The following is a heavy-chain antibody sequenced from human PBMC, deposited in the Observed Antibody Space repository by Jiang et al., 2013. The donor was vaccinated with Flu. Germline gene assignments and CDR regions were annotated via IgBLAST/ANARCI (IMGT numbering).Heavy chain of an antibody. Sequence: ETLSLTCTVSGGSISSYYWSWIRQPPGKGLEWIGYIYYSGSTNYNPSLKSRVTISVDTSKNQFSLKLSSVTAADTAVYYCAREIAGISDAFDIWGQGTMVTVSS. V-gene: IGHV4-59*01. J-gene: IGHJ3*02. CDR1: GGSISSYY. CDR3: AREIAGISDAFDI. D-gene: IGHD2-15*01. CDR2: IYYSGST.